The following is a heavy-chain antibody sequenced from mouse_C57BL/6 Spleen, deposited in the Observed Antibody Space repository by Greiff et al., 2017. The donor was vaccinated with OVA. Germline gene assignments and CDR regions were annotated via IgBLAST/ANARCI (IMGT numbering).Heavy chain of an antibody. V-gene: IGHV1-64*01. J-gene: IGHJ2*01. Sequence: VQLQQPGAELVKPGASVKLSCKASGYTFTSYWMHWVKQRPGQGLEWIGMIHPNSGSTNYNEKFKSKATLTVDKSSSTAYMQLSSLTSEDSAVYDCASYNDYDGGFDYWGQGTTLTVSS. D-gene: IGHD2-4*01. CDR1: GYTFTSYW. CDR3: ASYNDYDGGFDY. CDR2: IHPNSGST.